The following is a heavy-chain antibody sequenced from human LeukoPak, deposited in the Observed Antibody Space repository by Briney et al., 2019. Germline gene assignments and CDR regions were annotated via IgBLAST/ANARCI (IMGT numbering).Heavy chain of an antibody. J-gene: IGHJ4*02. V-gene: IGHV3-30*02. Sequence: GGSLRLSCAASGFTFSSYGMHWVRQAPGKGLEWVAFIRYDGSNKYYADSVKGRFTISRDNSKNTLYLQMNSLRAEDTAVYYCAKVHALGYCSSTSCSAAAGYFDYWGQGTLVTVSS. D-gene: IGHD2-2*01. CDR3: AKVHALGYCSSTSCSAAAGYFDY. CDR1: GFTFSSYG. CDR2: IRYDGSNK.